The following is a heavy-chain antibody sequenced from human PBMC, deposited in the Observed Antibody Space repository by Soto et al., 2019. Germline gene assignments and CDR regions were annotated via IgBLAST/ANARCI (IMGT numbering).Heavy chain of an antibody. CDR2: IYYSGST. V-gene: IGHV4-61*01. J-gene: IGHJ4*02. CDR1: GGSVSSGSYY. CDR3: ARDKITGLFDY. Sequence: PSETLSLTCIVSGGSVSSGSYYWSWIRQPPGKGLEWIGYIYYSGSTNYNPSLKSRVIISADTSKNQFSLKLTSVTAADTAVYYCARDKITGLFDYWGQGTLVTVSS. D-gene: IGHD2-8*02.